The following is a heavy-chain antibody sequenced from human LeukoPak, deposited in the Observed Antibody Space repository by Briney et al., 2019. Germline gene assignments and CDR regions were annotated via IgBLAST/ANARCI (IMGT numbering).Heavy chain of an antibody. CDR3: ASSDIAAAGTNWFDP. CDR2: IIPILGIA. J-gene: IGHJ5*02. V-gene: IGHV1-69*04. CDR1: GGTFSSYA. Sequence: SVKVSCKASGGTFSSYAISWVRQAPGQGLEWMGRIIPILGIANYAQKFQGRVTITADKSTSTAYMELSSLRSEDTAVYYCASSDIAAAGTNWFDPWGQGTLVTVSS. D-gene: IGHD6-13*01.